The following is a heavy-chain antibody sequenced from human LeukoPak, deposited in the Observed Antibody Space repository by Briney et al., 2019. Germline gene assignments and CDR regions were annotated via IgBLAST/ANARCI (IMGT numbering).Heavy chain of an antibody. V-gene: IGHV3-48*01. J-gene: IGHJ3*02. CDR2: LSSDSFSI. CDR1: GFTFSTYT. CDR3: AGRDAFDI. Sequence: GGSLRLSCAASGFTFSTYTMNWVRQAPGKGLEWLSSLSSDSFSIYYADSVKGRFTISRDNAKNSLYLQMNSLRAEDMAMYYCAGRDAFDIWGQGTMVTVSS.